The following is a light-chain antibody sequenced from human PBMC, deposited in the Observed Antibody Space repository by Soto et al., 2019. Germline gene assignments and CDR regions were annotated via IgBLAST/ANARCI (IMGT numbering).Light chain of an antibody. CDR1: QSLLYTAHNKSY. V-gene: IGKV4-1*01. J-gene: IGKJ4*01. Sequence: DIVMTQSPDSLAVSLGERATIKCKSSQSLLYTAHNKSYLAWYQHKPGQRPRLLISWASIRESGVPDRFSGNGSRTDFTLTITSLRADDVGVYYCHQYYTSPQAFGGGTKVEI. CDR2: WAS. CDR3: HQYYTSPQA.